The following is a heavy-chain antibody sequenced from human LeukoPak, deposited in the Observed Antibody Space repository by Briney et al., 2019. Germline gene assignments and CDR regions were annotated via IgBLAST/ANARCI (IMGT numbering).Heavy chain of an antibody. CDR1: GGSISSYY. J-gene: IGHJ4*02. V-gene: IGHV4-59*01. CDR3: ARSSEYCGGDCYFDY. CDR2: IYYSGST. D-gene: IGHD2-21*02. Sequence: SETLSLTCTVSGGSISSYYWSWIRQPPGKGLEWIGYIYYSGSTNCNPSLKSRVTISVDTSKNQFSLKLSSVTAADTAVYYCARSSEYCGGDCYFDYWGQGTLVTVSS.